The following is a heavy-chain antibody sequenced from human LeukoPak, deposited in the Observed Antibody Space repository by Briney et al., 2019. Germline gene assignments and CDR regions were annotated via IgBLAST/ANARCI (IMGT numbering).Heavy chain of an antibody. CDR1: GSTFSSYA. Sequence: TGGSLRLSCAASGSTFSSYAMSWVRQAPGKGLEWVSAISSSGGSTYYADSVKGRFTISRDNSKNTLYLQMNSLRAEDTAVYYCAKVWDTYYYDSSGSFDYWGQGTLVTVS. J-gene: IGHJ4*02. CDR3: AKVWDTYYYDSSGSFDY. D-gene: IGHD3-22*01. V-gene: IGHV3-23*01. CDR2: ISSSGGST.